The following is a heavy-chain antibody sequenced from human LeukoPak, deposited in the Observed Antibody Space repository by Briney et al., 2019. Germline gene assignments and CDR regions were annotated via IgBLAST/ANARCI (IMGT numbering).Heavy chain of an antibody. CDR2: ISSSGSTI. CDR3: ARSADYYYYYYYMDV. Sequence: GGSLRLSCAASGFTFSSYEMNWVRQAPGKGLEWVSYISSSGSTIYYAGSVKGRFTISRDNAKNSLYLQMNSLRAEDTAVYYCARSADYYYYYYYMDVWGKGTTVTVSS. CDR1: GFTFSSYE. D-gene: IGHD3-3*01. J-gene: IGHJ6*03. V-gene: IGHV3-48*03.